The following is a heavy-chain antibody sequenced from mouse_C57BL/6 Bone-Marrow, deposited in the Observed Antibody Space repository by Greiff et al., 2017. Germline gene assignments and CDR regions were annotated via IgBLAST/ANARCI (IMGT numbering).Heavy chain of an antibody. J-gene: IGHJ1*03. CDR3: TRDNYFWYVDV. D-gene: IGHD1-3*01. CDR2: ISSGGDYI. V-gene: IGHV5-9-1*02. Sequence: EVKLMESGEGLVKPGGSLKLSCAASGFTFSSYAMSWVRQTPEKRLEWVAYISSGGDYIYYADTVKGRFTISRDNARNTLYLQMSSLKSEDTAMYYCTRDNYFWYVDVWGTGTTVTVSS. CDR1: GFTFSSYA.